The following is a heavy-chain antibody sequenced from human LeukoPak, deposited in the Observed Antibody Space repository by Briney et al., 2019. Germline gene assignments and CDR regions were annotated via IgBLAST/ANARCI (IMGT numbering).Heavy chain of an antibody. CDR1: GFTFSDYY. J-gene: IGHJ6*02. CDR2: ISSSGSTI. Sequence: GGSLRLSCAASGFTFSDYYMSWIRQAPGKGLEWVSYISSSGSTIYYADSVKGRFTISRDNAKNSPYLQMNSLRAEDTAVYYCARELAGSGSYSMDVWGQGTTVTVSS. CDR3: ARELAGSGSYSMDV. V-gene: IGHV3-11*01. D-gene: IGHD3-10*01.